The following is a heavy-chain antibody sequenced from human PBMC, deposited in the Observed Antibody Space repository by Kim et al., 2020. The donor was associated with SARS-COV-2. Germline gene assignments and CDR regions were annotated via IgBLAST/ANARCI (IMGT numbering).Heavy chain of an antibody. CDR2: ISSSSSYT. V-gene: IGHV3-11*05. CDR1: GFTFSYYY. Sequence: GGSLRLSCAASGFTFSYYYMSWIRQAPGKGLEWVSYISSSSSYTNYADSVKGRFTISRDNAKNSLYLQMNSLRAEDTAVYYCARGGSSGSPDYWGQGTPVTVSS. CDR3: ARGGSSGSPDY. J-gene: IGHJ4*02. D-gene: IGHD3-22*01.